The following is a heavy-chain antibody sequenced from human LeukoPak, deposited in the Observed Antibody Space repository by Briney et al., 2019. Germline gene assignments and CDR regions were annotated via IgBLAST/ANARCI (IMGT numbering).Heavy chain of an antibody. D-gene: IGHD4-23*01. CDR1: GASISSYY. CDR2: IYYSGST. Sequence: SETLSLTCTVSGASISSYYWSWIRQPPGKGLKWIGYIYYSGSTNYNPSLKSRVSMSVDTSKNQFSLRLSSVTAADTAVYYCARLLPTVVTPYAFDIWGQGTMVTVSS. J-gene: IGHJ3*02. V-gene: IGHV4-59*08. CDR3: ARLLPTVVTPYAFDI.